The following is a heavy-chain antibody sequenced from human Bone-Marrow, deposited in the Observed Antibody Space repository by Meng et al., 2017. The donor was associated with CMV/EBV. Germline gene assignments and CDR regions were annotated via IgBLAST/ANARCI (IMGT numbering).Heavy chain of an antibody. J-gene: IGHJ6*02. Sequence: SVKVSCKASGGTFSSYAISWVRQAPGQGLEWMGGIIPILGIANYAQKFQGRVTITADKSTSTAYMELSSLRSEDTAVYYCANSSLNRTIVGANYYYGMDVWGQGTTVTVSS. CDR1: GGTFSSYA. D-gene: IGHD1-26*01. V-gene: IGHV1-69*10. CDR3: ANSSLNRTIVGANYYYGMDV. CDR2: IIPILGIA.